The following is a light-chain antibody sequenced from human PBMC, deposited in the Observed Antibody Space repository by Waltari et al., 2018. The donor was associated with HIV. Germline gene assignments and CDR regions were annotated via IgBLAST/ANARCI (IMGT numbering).Light chain of an antibody. CDR1: SSNLGATSD. J-gene: IGLJ3*02. V-gene: IGLV1-40*01. Sequence: QSVLTQPPSVSGAPGQRVTISCTGSSSNLGATSDVHWYQQHPGRAPKLLIYNVNNRPSGVPDRFSGSKSGTSASLAITGLQAEDEADYYCQSYDSGLRMFGGGTKLTVL. CDR3: QSYDSGLRM. CDR2: NVN.